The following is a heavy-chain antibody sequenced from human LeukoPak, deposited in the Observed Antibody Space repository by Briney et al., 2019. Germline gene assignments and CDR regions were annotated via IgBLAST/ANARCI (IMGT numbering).Heavy chain of an antibody. D-gene: IGHD3-22*01. J-gene: IGHJ4*02. CDR3: VRSMGYYYDSSGYYAFDY. Sequence: PGGSLRLSCAASGFTFSSYWMHWVRQAPGKGLVWVSRINNDGSSTNYADSVKGRFTISRDNAKNTLYLQMNSLRAEDTAVYYCVRSMGYYYDSSGYYAFDYWGQGTLVTVSS. CDR1: GFTFSSYW. CDR2: INNDGSST. V-gene: IGHV3-74*01.